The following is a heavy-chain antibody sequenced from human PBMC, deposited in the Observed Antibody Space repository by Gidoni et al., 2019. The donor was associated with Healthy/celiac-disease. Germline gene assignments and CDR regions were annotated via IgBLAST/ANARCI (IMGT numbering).Heavy chain of an antibody. CDR1: GGSFSGYY. J-gene: IGHJ6*03. Sequence: QVQLQQWGAGLLKPSETLSLTCAVYGGSFSGYYWSWIRQPPGKGLEWIGEINHSGSTNYNPSLKSRVTISVDTSKNQFSLKLSSVTAADTAVYYCARAVDGYNAYYYYYYMDVWGKGTTVTVSS. D-gene: IGHD5-12*01. V-gene: IGHV4-34*01. CDR2: INHSGST. CDR3: ARAVDGYNAYYYYYYMDV.